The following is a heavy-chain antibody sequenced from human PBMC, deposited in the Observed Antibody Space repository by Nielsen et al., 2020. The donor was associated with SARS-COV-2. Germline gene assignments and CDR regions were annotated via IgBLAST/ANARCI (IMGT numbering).Heavy chain of an antibody. V-gene: IGHV3-48*01. CDR3: ASTNRGMDV. Sequence: GGSLRLSCAASGFTFSSYAMSWVRQAPGKGLEWVSYISSSSSTIYYADSVKGRFTISRDNAKNSLYLQMNSLRAEDTAVYYCASTNRGMDVWGQGTTVTVSS. CDR1: GFTFSSYA. J-gene: IGHJ6*02. CDR2: ISSSSSTI. D-gene: IGHD2/OR15-2a*01.